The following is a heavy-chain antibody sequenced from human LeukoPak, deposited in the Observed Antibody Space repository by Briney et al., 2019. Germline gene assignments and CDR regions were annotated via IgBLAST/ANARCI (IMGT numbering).Heavy chain of an antibody. D-gene: IGHD6-13*01. Sequence: GGSLRLSCAASGLTVTSNYMSWVRQAPGKGLEYVSVIYIDGTTYYAEFVKGRFTISRDNSKNTLYLQMNSLKTEDTAVYYCTTDMSQPPHSAAAARGVDYWGQGTLVTVSS. CDR3: TTDMSQPPHSAAAARGVDY. J-gene: IGHJ4*02. V-gene: IGHV3-53*01. CDR2: IYIDGTT. CDR1: GLTVTSNY.